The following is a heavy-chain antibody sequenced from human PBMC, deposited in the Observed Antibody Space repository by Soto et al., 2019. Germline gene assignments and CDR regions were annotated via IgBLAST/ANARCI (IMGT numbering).Heavy chain of an antibody. Sequence: EVQLLESGGGLVQPGGSLRLSCAASGFTFSSYAMSWVRQAPGKGLEWVSAISGSGGTTYYADSVKGRFTFSRDNSKNTRYLQMNSLRAEDTAVYYCAECANGWFSAFDIWGQWTMVTVSS. D-gene: IGHD6-19*01. V-gene: IGHV3-23*01. CDR3: AECANGWFSAFDI. CDR1: GFTFSSYA. CDR2: ISGSGGTT. J-gene: IGHJ3*02.